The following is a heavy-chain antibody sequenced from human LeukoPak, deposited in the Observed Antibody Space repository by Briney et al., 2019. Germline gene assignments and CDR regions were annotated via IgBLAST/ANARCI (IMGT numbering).Heavy chain of an antibody. D-gene: IGHD2-15*01. CDR1: GFTFSSYA. CDR2: ISGSDGST. V-gene: IGHV3-23*01. J-gene: IGHJ4*02. CDR3: AKSKVVAATMGRFDY. Sequence: GGSLRLSCAASGFTFSSYAMNWVRQAPGKGLEWVSTISGSDGSTYYADSVKGRFTISRDSSKNTLYLQMNSLRAEDTAVYYCAKSKVVAATMGRFDYWGQGTLVTVSS.